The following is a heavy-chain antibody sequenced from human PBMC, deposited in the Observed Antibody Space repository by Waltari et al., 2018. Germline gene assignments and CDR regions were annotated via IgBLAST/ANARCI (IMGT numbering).Heavy chain of an antibody. J-gene: IGHJ6*02. CDR2: FDPEDGET. D-gene: IGHD2-15*01. Sequence: QVQLVQSGAEVKKPGASVKVSCKVSGYTLTELSMHWVRQAPGKGLEWMGGFDPEDGETIYAQKLQGRVTMTEDTSTDTAYMELSSLRSEDTAVYYCATDLYGGKIPRYYYGMDVWGQGTTVTVSS. CDR3: ATDLYGGKIPRYYYGMDV. CDR1: GYTLTELS. V-gene: IGHV1-24*01.